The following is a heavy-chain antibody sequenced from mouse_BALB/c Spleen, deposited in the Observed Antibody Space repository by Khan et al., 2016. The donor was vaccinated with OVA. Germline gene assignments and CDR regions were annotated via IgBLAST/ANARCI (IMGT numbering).Heavy chain of an antibody. V-gene: IGHV1-5*01. Sequence: EVQLQESGTVLARPGASVKMSCKASGYTFTNYWMHWVKQRPGQGLEWIGTIFPGNSDTNYNQKFTGKAKLTAVTSTSTAYMELSNLTNEDSAVYYCARNGFGNYEIWDYWGQGTTLTVSS. J-gene: IGHJ2*01. CDR3: ARNGFGNYEIWDY. CDR2: IFPGNSDT. D-gene: IGHD2-1*01. CDR1: GYTFTNYW.